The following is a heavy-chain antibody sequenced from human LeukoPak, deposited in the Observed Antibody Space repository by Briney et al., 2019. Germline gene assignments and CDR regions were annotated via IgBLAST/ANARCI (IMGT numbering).Heavy chain of an antibody. J-gene: IGHJ4*02. CDR2: IIPIFGTA. CDR3: ARDPTAYCGGDCYWGPFDY. V-gene: IGHV1-69*05. D-gene: IGHD2-21*02. CDR1: GYTFTGYY. Sequence: VASVKVSCKASGYTFTGYYMHWVRQAPGQGLEWMGGIIPIFGTANYAQKFQGRVTITTDESTSTAYMELSSLRSEDTAVYYCARDPTAYCGGDCYWGPFDYWGQGTLVTVSS.